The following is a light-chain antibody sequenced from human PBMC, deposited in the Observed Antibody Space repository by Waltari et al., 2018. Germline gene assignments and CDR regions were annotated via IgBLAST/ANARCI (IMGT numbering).Light chain of an antibody. CDR2: DVS. V-gene: IGLV2-14*03. CDR1: RSDVGGYSY. Sequence: QSALTQPASVSGSPGQSIHISCTGTRSDVGGYSYVSWYQQQPGKAPKLMIYDVSNRPSGVSNRFSGSKSGNTASLTISGLQAEDEADYYCSSYTSSSTVVFGGGTKLTVL. CDR3: SSYTSSSTVV. J-gene: IGLJ2*01.